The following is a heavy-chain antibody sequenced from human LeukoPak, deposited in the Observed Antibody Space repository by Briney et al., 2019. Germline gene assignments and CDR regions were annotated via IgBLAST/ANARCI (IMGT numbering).Heavy chain of an antibody. CDR1: GGSFSTYY. J-gene: IGHJ4*02. CDR3: ARGQGGNYYLNYFDY. CDR2: FYYSGST. Sequence: SETLSLTCTVTGGSFSTYYWSWIRQPPGKGLEWIGHFYYSGSTTYNPSLKSRVTFSVDTSRNQFSLKLTSVTAADTALYYCARGQGGNYYLNYFDYWAREPWSPSPQ. D-gene: IGHD1-26*01. V-gene: IGHV4-59*01.